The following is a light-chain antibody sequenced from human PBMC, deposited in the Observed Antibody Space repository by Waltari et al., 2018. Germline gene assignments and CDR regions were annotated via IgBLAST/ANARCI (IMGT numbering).Light chain of an antibody. V-gene: IGKV3-11*01. CDR3: QQRSNWPLT. Sequence: EIVLTRSPATLSLSPGEGATLSCRASQSVNSYLAWYQQKPGQAPRLLMYDASNRATGIPARFSGSGSGTDFTLTISSLQPEDFAVYYCQQRSNWPLTFGGGTKVEIK. CDR2: DAS. CDR1: QSVNSY. J-gene: IGKJ4*01.